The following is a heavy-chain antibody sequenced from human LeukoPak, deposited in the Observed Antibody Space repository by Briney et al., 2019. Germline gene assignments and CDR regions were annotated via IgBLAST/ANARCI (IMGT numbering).Heavy chain of an antibody. CDR2: IYWDDDK. CDR3: AHRGVDTTLLIFDY. J-gene: IGHJ4*02. Sequence: SGPTLVKPTQTLTLTCAFSGFSLSTGGVGVAWIRQPPGKGLEWLALIYWDDDKRYSPSLKSRLTITKDTSKNQVVLTMTNMGAADTGTYYCAHRGVDTTLLIFDYWGQGTLVTVSS. D-gene: IGHD5-18*01. V-gene: IGHV2-5*02. CDR1: GFSLSTGGVG.